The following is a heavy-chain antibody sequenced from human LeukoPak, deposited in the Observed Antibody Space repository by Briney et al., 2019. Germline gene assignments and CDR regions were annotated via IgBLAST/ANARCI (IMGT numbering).Heavy chain of an antibody. V-gene: IGHV4-34*01. CDR1: GGSFSAYY. J-gene: IGHJ4*02. D-gene: IGHD3-22*01. CDR2: INHSGST. Sequence: PSETLSLTCAVYGGSFSAYYWSWIRQPPGKGLEWIGEINHSGSTNYNPSLKSRVAISVDTSRNQFSLRLSSVTAADTAVYYCARDSSGYYYRDLDYWGQGTLVTVSS. CDR3: ARDSSGYYYRDLDY.